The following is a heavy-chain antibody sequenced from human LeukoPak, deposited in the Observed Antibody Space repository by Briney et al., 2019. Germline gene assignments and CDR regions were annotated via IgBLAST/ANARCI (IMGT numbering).Heavy chain of an antibody. J-gene: IGHJ4*02. Sequence: ASVKVSCKASGYTLTSYDINWVRQATGQGLEWMGWMNPNSGRTGYAQNFQGRITITRNTSISTAYMELSSLRSEDTAVYYCAAIRGRLGDRSSSPPTEIDYWGQGTLVTVSS. CDR3: AAIRGRLGDRSSSPPTEIDY. CDR2: MNPNSGRT. V-gene: IGHV1-8*01. D-gene: IGHD6-6*01. CDR1: GYTLTSYD.